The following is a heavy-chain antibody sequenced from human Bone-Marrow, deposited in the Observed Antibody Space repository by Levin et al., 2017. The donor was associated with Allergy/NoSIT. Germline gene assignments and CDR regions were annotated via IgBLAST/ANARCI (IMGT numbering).Heavy chain of an antibody. J-gene: IGHJ5*02. Sequence: GESLKISCTASGYTFTTYAIHWVRQAPGHRFEWMGWIHGGNGNTRYSEKFQGRVTITRDTSATTVHLELSRLTSEDTAVYYCARGYSGYYNWFDPWGQGTLVTVSS. D-gene: IGHD5-12*01. V-gene: IGHV1-3*01. CDR1: GYTFTTYA. CDR3: ARGYSGYYNWFDP. CDR2: IHGGNGNT.